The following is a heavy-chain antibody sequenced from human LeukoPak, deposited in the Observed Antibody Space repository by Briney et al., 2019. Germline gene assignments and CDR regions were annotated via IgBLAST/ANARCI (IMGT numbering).Heavy chain of an antibody. CDR2: IKCDSGGT. Sequence: ASVKVSCKASGYTFTAYYMHWVRQAPGQGLEWMGWIKCDSGGTEYSRNYRGRVTMTRDTSISTAYMELTRLTSDDTAVYYCARDIAAAKVFDFWGQGTLVTVSS. D-gene: IGHD6-13*01. CDR3: ARDIAAAKVFDF. V-gene: IGHV1-2*02. J-gene: IGHJ4*02. CDR1: GYTFTAYY.